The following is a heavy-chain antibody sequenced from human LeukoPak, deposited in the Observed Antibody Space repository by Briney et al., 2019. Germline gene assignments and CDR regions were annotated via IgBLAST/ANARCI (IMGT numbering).Heavy chain of an antibody. J-gene: IGHJ4*02. D-gene: IGHD3-3*01. CDR3: AKGGGYYDSPGFQY. CDR2: TYYRSKWYN. Sequence: SQTLSLTCAISGDSVSSNSAAWNWIRQSPSRGLEWLGRTYYRSKWYNDYAVSVKSRITINPDTSKNQFSLQLNSVTPEDTAVYYCAKGGGYYDSPGFQYWGQGILVTVSS. CDR1: GDSVSSNSAA. V-gene: IGHV6-1*01.